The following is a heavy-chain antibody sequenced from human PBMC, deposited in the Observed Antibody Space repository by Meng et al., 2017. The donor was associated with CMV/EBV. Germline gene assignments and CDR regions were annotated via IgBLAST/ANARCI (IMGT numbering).Heavy chain of an antibody. V-gene: IGHV3-73*01. Sequence: GGSLRLSCAASGFTFSGSAMHWVRQASGKGLEWVGRIRSKANSYATAYAASVKGRFTISRDDSKNTAYLQMNSLKTEDTAVYYCTREYWSSEGWFDPWGQGTLVTVSS. CDR3: TREYWSSEGWFDP. J-gene: IGHJ5*02. CDR1: GFTFSGSA. D-gene: IGHD2-2*01. CDR2: IRSKANSYAT.